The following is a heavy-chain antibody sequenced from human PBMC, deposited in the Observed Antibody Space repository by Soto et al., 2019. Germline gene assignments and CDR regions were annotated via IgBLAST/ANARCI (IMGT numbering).Heavy chain of an antibody. CDR2: IYHSGTI. Sequence: QVQLQESGPGLVKPSGTLSLTCAVSGDSINSSNLWSWVRQPPGKGLEWIGDIYHSGTINYNPSLKSRISISLDKSKNQFSLKLNSVTAADTAVYFCASSKRPTVLVDYWGQGALVTVSS. V-gene: IGHV4-4*02. CDR3: ASSKRPTVLVDY. D-gene: IGHD2-8*02. J-gene: IGHJ4*02. CDR1: GDSINSSNL.